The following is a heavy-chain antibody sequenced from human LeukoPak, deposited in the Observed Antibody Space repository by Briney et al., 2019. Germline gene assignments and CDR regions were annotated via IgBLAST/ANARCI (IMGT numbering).Heavy chain of an antibody. V-gene: IGHV3-23*01. CDR2: ITDRGAYT. Sequence: GGSLGLSCVASGFTFSNYAMRWVRQAPGKGLEWVSAITDRGAYTYYADSVKGRFTISRDNSKDTLYLQMDSLRAEDTAVHYWAKVALRSCSVRTCYPLDSWGPGTLVTVSS. CDR3: AKVALRSCSVRTCYPLDS. CDR1: GFTFSNYA. D-gene: IGHD2-15*01. J-gene: IGHJ4*02.